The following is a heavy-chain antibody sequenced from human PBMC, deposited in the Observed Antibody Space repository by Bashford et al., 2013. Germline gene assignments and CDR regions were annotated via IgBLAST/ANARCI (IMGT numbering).Heavy chain of an antibody. D-gene: IGHD6-19*01. V-gene: IGHV4-39*07. J-gene: IGHJ6*02. Sequence: SSETLSLTCTVSGGSISSSSYYWGWIRQPPGKGLEWIGSIYHSGSTYYNPSLKSRVTISVDTSKNQFSLKLSSVTAADTAVYYCARDSVVRSGRAIYYYYGMDVWGQGTTVTVSS. CDR1: GGSISSSSYY. CDR2: IYHSGST. CDR3: ARDSVVRSGRAIYYYYGMDV.